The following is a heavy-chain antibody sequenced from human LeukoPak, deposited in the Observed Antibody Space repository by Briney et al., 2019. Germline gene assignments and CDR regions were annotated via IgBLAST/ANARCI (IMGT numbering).Heavy chain of an antibody. Sequence: PGGSLRLSCAASGFTFSSHWMNWVRQAPGKGLEWVANIKQDGSEKYCVDSVKGRFTISRDNAKNSLYLQMNSLRAEDTAVYYCARDRSHYFDYWGQGTLVTVSS. CDR3: ARDRSHYFDY. CDR2: IKQDGSEK. J-gene: IGHJ4*02. V-gene: IGHV3-7*01. CDR1: GFTFSSHW.